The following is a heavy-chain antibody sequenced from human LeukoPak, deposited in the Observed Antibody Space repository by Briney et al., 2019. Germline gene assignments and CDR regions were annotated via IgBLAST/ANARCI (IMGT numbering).Heavy chain of an antibody. CDR1: GFTFNKYW. CDR3: VGPYSSGTPFDY. D-gene: IGHD6-25*01. Sequence: PGGSLRLSCAASGFTFNKYWMTWVRQAPGKGLEWVANIKPDGSEKYYVDSVRGRFTISRDNAENSLYLQMNSLRGEDTGIYYCVGPYSSGTPFDYWGQGTLVTVSS. CDR2: IKPDGSEK. V-gene: IGHV3-7*01. J-gene: IGHJ4*02.